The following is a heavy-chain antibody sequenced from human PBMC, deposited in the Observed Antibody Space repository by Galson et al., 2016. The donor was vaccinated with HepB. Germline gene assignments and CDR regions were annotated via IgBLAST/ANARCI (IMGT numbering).Heavy chain of an antibody. D-gene: IGHD3-3*01. CDR2: IYYNRNT. V-gene: IGHV4-59*01. Sequence: ETLSLSCAVSGGALNSYYWSWIRQSPGKGLEWIGYIYYNRNTHYNPSLAIRVTISVDTSKNQVSLKLNSVTAADTAVYYCARELRFAAGSYYVGMDVWGRGTTVTVSS. CDR1: GGALNSYY. J-gene: IGHJ6*02. CDR3: ARELRFAAGSYYVGMDV.